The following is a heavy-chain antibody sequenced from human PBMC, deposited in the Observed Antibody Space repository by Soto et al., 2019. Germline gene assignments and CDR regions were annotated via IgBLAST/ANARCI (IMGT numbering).Heavy chain of an antibody. Sequence: SETLSLTCAVYGGSFSGYYWSWIRQPPGKGLEWIGEINHSGSTNYNPSLKSRVTISVDTSKNQFSLKLSSVTAADTAVYYCAREVTVNYYDSSGYHPFDYWGQGTLVTVSS. CDR2: INHSGST. V-gene: IGHV4-34*01. D-gene: IGHD3-22*01. CDR3: AREVTVNYYDSSGYHPFDY. CDR1: GGSFSGYY. J-gene: IGHJ4*02.